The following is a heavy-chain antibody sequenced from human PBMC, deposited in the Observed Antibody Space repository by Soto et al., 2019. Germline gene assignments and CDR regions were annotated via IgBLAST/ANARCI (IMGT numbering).Heavy chain of an antibody. J-gene: IGHJ6*02. CDR1: GFTFSSYA. CDR3: AREFLLRFLAWLFYPMDV. D-gene: IGHD3-3*01. CDR2: ISYDGSNK. V-gene: IGHV3-30-3*01. Sequence: GGSLRLSCAASGFTFSSYAMHWVRQAPGKGLEWVAVISYDGSNKYYAGSVKGRFTISRDNSKNTLYLQMNSLRAEDTAVYYCAREFLLRFLAWLFYPMDVWGQGTTVTVSS.